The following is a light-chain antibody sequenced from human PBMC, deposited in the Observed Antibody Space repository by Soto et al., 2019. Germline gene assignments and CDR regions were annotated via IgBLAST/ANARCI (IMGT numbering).Light chain of an antibody. V-gene: IGKV3-20*01. J-gene: IGKJ5*01. CDR3: QQYGSSLIT. CDR2: GAS. Sequence: IVFAQAPGPPSLSPGERATLSCRASQSVSNNYLAWYQQKPGQAPRLLIYGASNRATGIPDRFSGSGSGTDFTLTISRLEPEDFAVYYCQQYGSSLITFGQGTRLENK. CDR1: QSVSNNY.